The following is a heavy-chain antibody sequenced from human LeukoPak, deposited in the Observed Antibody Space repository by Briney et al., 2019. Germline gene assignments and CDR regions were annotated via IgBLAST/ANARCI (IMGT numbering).Heavy chain of an antibody. CDR3: ARLIGNYFDY. J-gene: IGHJ4*02. Sequence: GGSLRLSCAASGFIFSSNAMHWVRQAPGKGLEWVAVKAFDGSDEYYADSVKGRFTISRDNSKNTLYLQMNSLRGEDTAVYYCARLIGNYFDYWGQGILVTVSS. V-gene: IGHV3-30*04. CDR1: GFIFSSNA. D-gene: IGHD3-16*01. CDR2: KAFDGSDE.